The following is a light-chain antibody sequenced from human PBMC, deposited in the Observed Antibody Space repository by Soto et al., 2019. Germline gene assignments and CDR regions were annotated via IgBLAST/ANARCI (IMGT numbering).Light chain of an antibody. J-gene: IGLJ1*01. CDR3: CSYAGSYTYV. CDR1: SSNIGINT. CDR2: TDN. V-gene: IGLV1-44*01. Sequence: QSVLTQPPSASGTPGQRVTISCSGGSSNIGINTVNWYQQLPGTAPKVLIYTDNQRPSGVPDRFSGSKSGTSASLAINGLQAEDEADYYCCSYAGSYTYVFGTGTKLTVL.